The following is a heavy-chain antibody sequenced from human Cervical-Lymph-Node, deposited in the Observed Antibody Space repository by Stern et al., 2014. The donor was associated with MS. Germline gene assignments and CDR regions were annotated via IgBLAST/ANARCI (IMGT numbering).Heavy chain of an antibody. D-gene: IGHD1-1*01. Sequence: EVQLVESGGGVIQPGGSLRLSCTASPLTVRSDYMTWVRQAPGKGLEWVSLITNVGSTFYTDSVKGRFTISRDDSKNTVYLHMTSLRAEDTAMYYCARDTSSPERSDWWGQGTLVTVSS. V-gene: IGHV3-53*01. CDR1: PLTVRSDY. CDR2: ITNVGST. J-gene: IGHJ4*02. CDR3: ARDTSSPERSDW.